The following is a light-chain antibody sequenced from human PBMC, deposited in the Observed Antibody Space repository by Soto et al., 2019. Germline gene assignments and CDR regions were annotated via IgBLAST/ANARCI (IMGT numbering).Light chain of an antibody. CDR3: QQYGSSYPWT. J-gene: IGKJ1*01. CDR1: QSVSSNY. CDR2: GAS. V-gene: IGKV3-20*01. Sequence: EIVLTQSPGTLSLSPGERATLSCRASQSVSSNYLAWYQQKPGQAPRLLIYGASSRATGIPDRFSGSGSGTDFTLTIRRLEPEDFAVYYCQQYGSSYPWTFGHGTKVEIK.